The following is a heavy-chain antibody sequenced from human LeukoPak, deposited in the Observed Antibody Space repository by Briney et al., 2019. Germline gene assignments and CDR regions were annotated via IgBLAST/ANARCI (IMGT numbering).Heavy chain of an antibody. V-gene: IGHV4-59*01. J-gene: IGHJ5*02. CDR3: ARGRLLEWFDS. CDR1: GDSISSYY. Sequence: NPSETLSLTCTVSGDSISSYYWSWIRQPPGKRLEWIGCISDSGSTNYNPSLKSRVTISVDTSKSQFSLKLSSVTAADTAVYYCARGRLLEWFDSWRRGTLVSVCS. CDR2: ISDSGST. D-gene: IGHD3-3*01.